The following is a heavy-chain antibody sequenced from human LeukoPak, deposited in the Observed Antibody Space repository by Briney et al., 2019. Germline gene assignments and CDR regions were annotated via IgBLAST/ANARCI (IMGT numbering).Heavy chain of an antibody. CDR2: INHSGST. Sequence: SETLSLTCAVYGGSFSGYYWSWIRQPPGKGLVWIGEINHSGSTNYNPSLKSRVTISVDTSKNQFSLKLSSVTAADTAVYYCAAEVGDYVDYWGQGTLVTVSS. CDR1: GGSFSGYY. D-gene: IGHD1-26*01. V-gene: IGHV4-34*01. J-gene: IGHJ4*02. CDR3: AAEVGDYVDY.